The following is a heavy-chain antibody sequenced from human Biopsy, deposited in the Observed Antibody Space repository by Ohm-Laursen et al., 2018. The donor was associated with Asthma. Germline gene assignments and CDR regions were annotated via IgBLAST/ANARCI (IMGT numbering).Heavy chain of an antibody. J-gene: IGHJ6*02. CDR2: ISVYNGNT. Sequence: SVKVSCKPSGYTFNSAGITWVRQAPGQGLEWMGWISVYNGNTKVAQKLQDRVTMITDTSTSTAYIELRSLRSDDTAVYFCARAVDYSHYYGIDVWGQGTTVTVS. CDR3: ARAVDYSHYYGIDV. V-gene: IGHV1-18*01. CDR1: GYTFNSAG. D-gene: IGHD3-10*01.